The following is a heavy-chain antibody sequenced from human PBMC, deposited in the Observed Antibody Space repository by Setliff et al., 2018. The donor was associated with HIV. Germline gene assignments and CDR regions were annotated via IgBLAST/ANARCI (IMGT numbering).Heavy chain of an antibody. V-gene: IGHV4-34*01. D-gene: IGHD2-15*01. Sequence: SETLSLTCAVYGGSFSGYYWSWIRQPPGKGLEWIGEINHSGSTNYNPSLKSRVTISVDTSKNQFSLKLSSVTAADTVVYYCARRVLNEYFQHWGQGTLVTVSS. CDR3: ARRVLNEYFQH. J-gene: IGHJ1*01. CDR1: GGSFSGYY. CDR2: INHSGST.